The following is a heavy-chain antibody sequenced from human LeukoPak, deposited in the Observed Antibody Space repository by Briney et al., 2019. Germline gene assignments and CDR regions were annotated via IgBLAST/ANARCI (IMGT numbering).Heavy chain of an antibody. Sequence: PGGSLRLSCAASGFTFSSSDLHWVRQAPGKGLEWVAVISYGGSNRYYADSVKGRSTISRDNSKNTLYLQMNSLGAEDTAIFYCAKIRWGYSYGHDYDYWGQGTLVTVSS. V-gene: IGHV3-30*18. CDR3: AKIRWGYSYGHDYDY. CDR2: ISYGGSNR. D-gene: IGHD5-18*01. CDR1: GFTFSSSD. J-gene: IGHJ4*02.